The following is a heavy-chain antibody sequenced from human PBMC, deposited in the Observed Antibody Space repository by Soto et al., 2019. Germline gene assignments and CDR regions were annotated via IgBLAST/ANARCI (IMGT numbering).Heavy chain of an antibody. CDR2: IYKSATT. J-gene: IGHJ5*02. CDR1: GDSISTVDYF. Sequence: SETLSLTCSVSGDSISTVDYFWAWIRQPPGQALEYIGYIYKSATTHYNPSFESRVAISLDTSKSQFSLNVTSVTAADTAVYFCARGRYCLTGRCFPNWFDPWGQGTLVTVSS. V-gene: IGHV4-30-4*08. CDR3: ARGRYCLTGRCFPNWFDP. D-gene: IGHD2-15*01.